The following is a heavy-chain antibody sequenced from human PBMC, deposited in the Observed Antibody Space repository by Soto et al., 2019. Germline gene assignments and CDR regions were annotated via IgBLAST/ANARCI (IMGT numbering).Heavy chain of an antibody. D-gene: IGHD1-20*01. CDR3: ARDNCKSH. Sequence: GGSLRLSCVASGFTFSNYWMHWVRQAPGKGLVWVSRISPDGRNTNYADSVKGRFTISRDNAKNTVYLQMNSLRAEDTALYYGARDNCKSHWRQRTLVTVPS. J-gene: IGHJ4*02. CDR1: GFTFSNYW. V-gene: IGHV3-74*01. CDR2: ISPDGRNT.